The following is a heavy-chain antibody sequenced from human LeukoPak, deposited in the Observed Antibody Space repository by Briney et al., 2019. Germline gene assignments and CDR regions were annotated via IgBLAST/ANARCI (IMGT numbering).Heavy chain of an antibody. CDR2: IYYSGST. Sequence: SETLSLTCTVSGGSISSYYWSWIRQPPGKGLEWIGYIYYSGSTNYNPSLKSRVTISVDTSKNQFSLKLSSVTAADTAVYYCAGVFGVVTPYYFDYWGQGTLVTVSS. V-gene: IGHV4-59*01. D-gene: IGHD3-3*01. J-gene: IGHJ4*02. CDR3: AGVFGVVTPYYFDY. CDR1: GGSISSYY.